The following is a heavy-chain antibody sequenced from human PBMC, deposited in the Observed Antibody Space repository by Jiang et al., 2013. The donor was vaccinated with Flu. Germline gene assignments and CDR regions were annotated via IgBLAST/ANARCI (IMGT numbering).Heavy chain of an antibody. CDR3: ARIQGDGYPNYYFDY. D-gene: IGHD5-24*01. CDR2: IDWDDDK. V-gene: IGHV2-70*11. Sequence: EWLARIDWDDDKYYSTSLKTRLTISKDTSKNQVVLTMTNMDPVDTATYYCARIQGDGYPNYYFDYWGQGTLVTVSS. J-gene: IGHJ4*02.